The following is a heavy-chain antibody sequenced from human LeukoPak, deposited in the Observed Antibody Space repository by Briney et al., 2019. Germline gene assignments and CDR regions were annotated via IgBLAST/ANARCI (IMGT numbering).Heavy chain of an antibody. D-gene: IGHD1-1*01. CDR2: IYSGGST. J-gene: IGHJ5*02. V-gene: IGHV3-53*04. CDR1: GFTVSSNY. CDR3: AREGTSGTHLNWFDP. Sequence: PGGSLRLSCAASGFTVSSNYMSWVRQAPGKGLEWVSVIYSGGSTYYADSVKGRFTISRHNSKNTLYLQMNSLRAEDTAVYYCAREGTSGTHLNWFDPWGQGTLVTVSS.